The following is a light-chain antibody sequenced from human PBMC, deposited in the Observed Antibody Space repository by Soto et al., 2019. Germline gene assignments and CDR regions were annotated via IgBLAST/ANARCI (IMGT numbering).Light chain of an antibody. V-gene: IGKV3-20*01. CDR3: QPYGSSLFT. CDR1: QSVSSSY. J-gene: IGKJ3*01. CDR2: GAS. Sequence: EFVLTQSPGTLSLSPGERATLSCRASQSVSSSYLAWYQQKPGQAPRLLIYGASSRATGIPDSFSGSGSGTDFTLTISRLELEDFAVYYCQPYGSSLFTFGPGTKVDIK.